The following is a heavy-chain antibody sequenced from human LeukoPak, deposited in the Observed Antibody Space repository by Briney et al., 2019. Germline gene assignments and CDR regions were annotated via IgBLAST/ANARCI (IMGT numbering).Heavy chain of an antibody. D-gene: IGHD3-22*01. CDR2: ISAYNGNT. V-gene: IGHV1-18*01. J-gene: IGHJ6*03. CDR1: GYTFTSYG. Sequence: GASVKVSCKASGYTFTSYGINWVRQGPGQGLEWMGCISAYNGNTNYAQNLQGRFTITTHTSTSTAYMVLRSLRSDDTAVYYCERSFMDYDSRLKNYYYMDVWGKGTTVTVSS. CDR3: ERSFMDYDSRLKNYYYMDV.